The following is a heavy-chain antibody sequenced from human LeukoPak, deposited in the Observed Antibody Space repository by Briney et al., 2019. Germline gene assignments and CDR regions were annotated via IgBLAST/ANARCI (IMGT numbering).Heavy chain of an antibody. CDR3: ARDNYYDSSGP. V-gene: IGHV4-61*02. D-gene: IGHD3-22*01. CDR2: IYTSGST. J-gene: IGHJ5*02. Sequence: SQTLSLTCTVSGGSISGGSYYWSWIRQPAGKGLEWIGRIYTSGSTNYNPSLKSRVTISVDTSKNQFSLKLSSVTAADTAVYYCARDNYYDSSGPWGQGTLVTVSS. CDR1: GGSISGGSYY.